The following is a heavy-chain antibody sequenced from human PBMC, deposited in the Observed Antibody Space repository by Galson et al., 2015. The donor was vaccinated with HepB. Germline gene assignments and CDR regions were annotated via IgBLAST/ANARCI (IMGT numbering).Heavy chain of an antibody. Sequence: SVKVSCKASGYTFTSYYMHWVRQAPGQGLEWMGIINPSGGSTSYAQKFQGRVTMTRDTSTSTVYMELSSLRSEDTAVYYCARGGPSWYDFWSGYPTDYWGQGTLVTVSS. D-gene: IGHD3-3*01. J-gene: IGHJ4*02. V-gene: IGHV1-46*03. CDR3: ARGGPSWYDFWSGYPTDY. CDR2: INPSGGST. CDR1: GYTFTSYY.